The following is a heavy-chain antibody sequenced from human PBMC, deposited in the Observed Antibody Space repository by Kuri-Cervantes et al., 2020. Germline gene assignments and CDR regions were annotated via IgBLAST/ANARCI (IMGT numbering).Heavy chain of an antibody. CDR1: GFTFDDYA. J-gene: IGHJ6*02. Sequence: GESLKISCAASGFTFDDYAMHWVRQAPGKGLEWVSAISGSGGSTYYADSVKGRFTISRDNSKNTLYLQMNSLRAEDTAVYYCARRGVGASLHYYYYGMDVWGQGTTVTVSS. V-gene: IGHV3-23*01. D-gene: IGHD2-15*01. CDR2: ISGSGGST. CDR3: ARRGVGASLHYYYYGMDV.